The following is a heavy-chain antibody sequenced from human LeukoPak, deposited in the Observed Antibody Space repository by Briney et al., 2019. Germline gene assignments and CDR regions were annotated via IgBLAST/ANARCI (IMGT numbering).Heavy chain of an antibody. CDR1: GGSISGSSYY. CDR3: ARQLDTSGDYAGFIAS. V-gene: IGHV4-39*01. J-gene: IGHJ4*02. Sequence: SSRTLSLTCSVSGGSISGSSYYWAWIRQPPGKGLEWIASIYYTGNAFYNWSLKSRTTISVDTSTNQFSLEVDSVTATDTAVYYCARQLDTSGDYAGFIASWGQGALVTVSS. CDR2: IYYTGNA. D-gene: IGHD3-9*01.